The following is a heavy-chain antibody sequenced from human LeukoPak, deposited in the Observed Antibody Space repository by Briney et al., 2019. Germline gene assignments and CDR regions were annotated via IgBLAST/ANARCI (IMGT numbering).Heavy chain of an antibody. Sequence: PGGSLRLSCAASGFTLSGSDVHWVRQASGKGLEWVGRIRSKARSYATAYAASVQGRFTISRDDSKNTAFLQMNSLKTEDTAVYYCTRRDTVISENAFDIWGQGTMVTVSS. CDR1: GFTLSGSD. CDR3: TRRDTVISENAFDI. J-gene: IGHJ3*02. D-gene: IGHD2/OR15-2a*01. V-gene: IGHV3-73*01. CDR2: IRSKARSYAT.